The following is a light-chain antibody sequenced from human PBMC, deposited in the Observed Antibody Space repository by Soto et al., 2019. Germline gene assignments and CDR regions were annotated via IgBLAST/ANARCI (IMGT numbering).Light chain of an antibody. V-gene: IGKV3-11*01. CDR2: DAS. CDR1: QSVSSY. CDR3: QQRSTWPPMYT. Sequence: EIVLTQSPATLSLSPGERATLSCRASQSVSSYLAWYQQKPGQAPRLLIYDASNRATGIPARFSGSGSGTDFTLTISSLEPEDFAVYSCQQRSTWPPMYTFGQGTKLEIK. J-gene: IGKJ2*01.